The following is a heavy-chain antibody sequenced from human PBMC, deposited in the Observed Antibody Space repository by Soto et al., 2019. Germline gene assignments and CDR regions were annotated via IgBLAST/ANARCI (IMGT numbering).Heavy chain of an antibody. J-gene: IGHJ6*02. D-gene: IGHD3-9*01. V-gene: IGHV1-46*01. CDR1: GHTVTSYY. CDR2: INLSAGST. Sequence: GASVKVSCKASGHTVTSYYPHWVRQAPGQGLEWIGIINLSAGSTSYAQKFQGRVTITRDTSMSTVYMDMSSLRSEDTAVYYCARRDPDILTTYSYSMDVWGQGTTVTVSS. CDR3: ARRDPDILTTYSYSMDV.